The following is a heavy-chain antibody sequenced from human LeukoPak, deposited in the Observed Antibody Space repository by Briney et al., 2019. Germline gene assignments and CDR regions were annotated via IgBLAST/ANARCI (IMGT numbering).Heavy chain of an antibody. CDR1: GYTCSSYG. D-gene: IGHD6-19*01. Sequence: GGSLRLSCAASGYTCSSYGMHWVRQAPGKGLEWVAVIWYDGSNKYYADSVKGRFTISRDNSKNTLYLQMNSLRAEDTAVYYCARDDVAVTGALDFWGQGTLVTVSS. CDR2: IWYDGSNK. V-gene: IGHV3-33*01. J-gene: IGHJ4*02. CDR3: ARDDVAVTGALDF.